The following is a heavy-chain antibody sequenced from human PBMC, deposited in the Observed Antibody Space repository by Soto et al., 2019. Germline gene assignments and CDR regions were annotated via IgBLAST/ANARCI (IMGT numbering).Heavy chain of an antibody. J-gene: IGHJ6*02. CDR2: IWYDGSNK. CDR1: GFTFSSYG. Sequence: GGSLRLSCAASGFTFSSYGMHWVRQAPGKGLEWVAVIWYDGSNKYYADSVKGRFTISRDNSKNTLYLQMNSLRAEDTAVYYCARDARFLEWLSRTYGMDVWGQGTTVTVSS. V-gene: IGHV3-33*01. CDR3: ARDARFLEWLSRTYGMDV. D-gene: IGHD3-3*01.